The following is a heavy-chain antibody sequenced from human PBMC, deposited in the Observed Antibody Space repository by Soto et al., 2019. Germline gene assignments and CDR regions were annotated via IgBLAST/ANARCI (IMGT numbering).Heavy chain of an antibody. V-gene: IGHV3-15*01. CDR3: TTSTGDRNDAFDI. J-gene: IGHJ3*02. D-gene: IGHD7-27*01. CDR2: IKSKTDGGTT. CDR1: GFTFSNAW. Sequence: GGSLRLSCAASGFTFSNAWMSWVRQAPGKGLEWVGRIKSKTDGGTTDYAAPVKGRFTISRDDSKNTLYLQMNSLKTEDTAVYYCTTSTGDRNDAFDIWGQGTMVTVSS.